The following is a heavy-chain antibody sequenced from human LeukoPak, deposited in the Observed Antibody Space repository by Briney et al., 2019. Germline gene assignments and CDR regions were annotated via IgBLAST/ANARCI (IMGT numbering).Heavy chain of an antibody. CDR3: ATRSLQKEVSDY. V-gene: IGHV3-23*01. Sequence: PGGSLGLSCAASGFTFSSYAMSWVRQAPGKGLEWVSAISGSGGSTYYADSVKGRFTISRDNSKNTLYLQMNSLRAEDTAVYYCATRSLQKEVSDYWGQGTLVTVSS. CDR2: ISGSGGST. J-gene: IGHJ4*02. D-gene: IGHD2-15*01. CDR1: GFTFSSYA.